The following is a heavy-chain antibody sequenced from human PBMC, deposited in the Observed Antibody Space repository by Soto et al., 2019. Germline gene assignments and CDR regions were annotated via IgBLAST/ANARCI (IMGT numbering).Heavy chain of an antibody. Sequence: QVQLVQSGAEVKKPGASVKVSCKASGYTFTSYYMHWVRQAPGQGLEWMGIINPSGGSTSYAQKFPGRVTMTRDTSTSTVYMELSSLRSEDTAVYYCARDLLSGYCSSTSCYNGIDYWGQGTLVTVSS. CDR3: ARDLLSGYCSSTSCYNGIDY. CDR2: INPSGGST. CDR1: GYTFTSYY. J-gene: IGHJ4*02. V-gene: IGHV1-46*01. D-gene: IGHD2-2*03.